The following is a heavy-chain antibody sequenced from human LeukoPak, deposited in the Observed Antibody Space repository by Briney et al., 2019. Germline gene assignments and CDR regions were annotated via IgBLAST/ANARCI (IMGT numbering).Heavy chain of an antibody. CDR1: GYTFITYY. J-gene: IGHJ5*02. Sequence: GASVNVSCKASGYTFITYYIHWVRQAPGQGLEWMGIINPNGGTTSYAQKFQGRVTMTRDTSTSTVYMELSSLRSDDTAMYYCARESPPNWFDPWGQGTLVTVSS. CDR2: INPNGGTT. V-gene: IGHV1-46*01. CDR3: ARESPPNWFDP.